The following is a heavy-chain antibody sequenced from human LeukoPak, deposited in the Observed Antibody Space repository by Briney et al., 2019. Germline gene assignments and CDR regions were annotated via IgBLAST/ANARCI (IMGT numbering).Heavy chain of an antibody. V-gene: IGHV1-24*01. D-gene: IGHD2-2*02. J-gene: IGHJ4*02. Sequence: ASERVSCKVSGYTLTELSMHWVRQAPGKGLEWMGGFDPEDGETIYAQKFQGRVTMTEDTSTDTAYMELSSLRSEDTAVYYCASPRDRYCSSTSCYIEPFDYWGQGTLVTVSS. CDR1: GYTLTELS. CDR2: FDPEDGET. CDR3: ASPRDRYCSSTSCYIEPFDY.